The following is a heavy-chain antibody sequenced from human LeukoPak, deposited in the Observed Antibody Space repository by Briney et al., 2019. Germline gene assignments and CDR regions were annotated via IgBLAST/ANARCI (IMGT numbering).Heavy chain of an antibody. CDR1: GFTFSSYS. V-gene: IGHV3-21*01. D-gene: IGHD6-19*01. CDR3: ARAGPRGSSGWSHWYFDL. J-gene: IGHJ2*01. Sequence: GGSLRLSCAASGFTFSSYSINWVRQAPGPGLEWVSSISSSSSYIYYAHSVKGRFTISRDNAKNSLYLQMNSLRAEDTAVYYCARAGPRGSSGWSHWYFDLWGRGTLVTVSS. CDR2: ISSSSSYI.